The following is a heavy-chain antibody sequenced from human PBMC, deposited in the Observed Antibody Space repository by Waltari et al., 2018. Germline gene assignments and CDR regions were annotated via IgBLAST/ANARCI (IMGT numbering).Heavy chain of an antibody. CDR2: ISHDGSDI. CDR1: GFTFSGYA. D-gene: IGHD3-16*01. Sequence: QVHLVESGGGVVQPGRSLRLSCAASGFTFSGYAMHWVRQAPGKGLEWLTVISHDGSDIYYADSVKGRFTVSRNNSESTLYLQMNGLTVGDTFIYYCTREPGGGWGTFDLWGRGTLITVSS. V-gene: IGHV3-30*17. J-gene: IGHJ4*02. CDR3: TREPGGGWGTFDL.